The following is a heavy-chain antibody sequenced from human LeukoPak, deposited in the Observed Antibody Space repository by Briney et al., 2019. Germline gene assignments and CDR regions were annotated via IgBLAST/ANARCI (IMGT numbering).Heavy chain of an antibody. V-gene: IGHV4-34*01. CDR2: INHSGST. CDR3: ARPDTYGGYVFGY. Sequence: PSETLSLTCAVYGGSFSGYYWSWIRQPPGKGLEWIGEINHSGSTNYNPSLKSRVTISVDTSKNQFSLKLSSVTAADTAVYYCARPDTYGGYVFGYWGQGTLVTVSS. CDR1: GGSFSGYY. D-gene: IGHD5-12*01. J-gene: IGHJ4*02.